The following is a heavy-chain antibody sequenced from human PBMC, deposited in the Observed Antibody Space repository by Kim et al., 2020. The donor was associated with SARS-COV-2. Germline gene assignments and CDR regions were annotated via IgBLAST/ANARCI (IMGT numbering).Heavy chain of an antibody. CDR1: GFTFSSYA. D-gene: IGHD5-18*01. V-gene: IGHV3-23*01. Sequence: WGSLRLSCAASGFTFSSYAMSWVRQAPGKGLEWVSAISGSGGSTYYADSVKGRFTISRDNSKNTQYLQMNSLRDEDTAVYYGAKKSKAMVWWDYFDYWGQGTLVTFSS. J-gene: IGHJ4*02. CDR3: AKKSKAMVWWDYFDY. CDR2: ISGSGGST.